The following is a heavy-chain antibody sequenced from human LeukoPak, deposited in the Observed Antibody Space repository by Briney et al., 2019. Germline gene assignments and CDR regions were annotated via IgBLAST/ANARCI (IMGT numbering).Heavy chain of an antibody. CDR2: ISWDGGST. D-gene: IGHD2-2*01. Sequence: GGSLRLSCAASGFTPDDYAMHWVRQAPGKGLEWVSLISWDGGSTYSADSVKGRFTISRDNSKTTLYLQMNILRDEDTPSYYCAKDKLDFSNTSCYPFYYYMDDWGKGTPVTVSS. CDR1: GFTPDDYA. V-gene: IGHV3-43D*03. CDR3: AKDKLDFSNTSCYPFYYYMDD. J-gene: IGHJ6*03.